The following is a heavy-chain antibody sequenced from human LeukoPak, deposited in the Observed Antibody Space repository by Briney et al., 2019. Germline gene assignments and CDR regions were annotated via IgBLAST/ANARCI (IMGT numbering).Heavy chain of an antibody. Sequence: KPSGTLSLTCTVSGGSISYYYWSWIRQPAGGGLEWIGRIYISGSTNYNPSLKSRVTISIDKSNNQFFLKLNSVTAADTAVYYCARESPTYSSGWYKDFWGQGTLVTVPS. CDR3: ARESPTYSSGWYKDF. J-gene: IGHJ4*02. CDR1: GGSISYYY. V-gene: IGHV4-4*07. CDR2: IYISGST. D-gene: IGHD6-19*01.